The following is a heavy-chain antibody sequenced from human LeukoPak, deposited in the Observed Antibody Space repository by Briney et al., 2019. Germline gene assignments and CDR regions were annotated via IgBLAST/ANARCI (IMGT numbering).Heavy chain of an antibody. Sequence: SETLSLTCTVSGVSISSYYWSWIRQPPGKGLGWIAFFHHSGTTNYNPSLNSRVSISLDTSKNQFSLKLTSVTAADTAVYYCASILYGANGFDYWGQGTQVTVSS. CDR2: FHHSGTT. V-gene: IGHV4-59*01. CDR3: ASILYGANGFDY. CDR1: GVSISSYY. J-gene: IGHJ4*02. D-gene: IGHD4/OR15-4a*01.